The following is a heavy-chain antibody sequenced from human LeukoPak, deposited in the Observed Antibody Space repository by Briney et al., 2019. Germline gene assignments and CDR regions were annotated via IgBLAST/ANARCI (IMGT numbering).Heavy chain of an antibody. CDR2: ILPGGRES. D-gene: IGHD4-23*01. V-gene: IGHV3-7*01. Sequence: PGGSLRLSCVVSGYSFSSNMMTWVRQAPGKGLEWVATILPGGRESYRVDSVKGRFTVSRDNAKNSVYLQTNSLRAEDTAVYYCARDRSYVGFDYWGQGTLVTVSS. CDR1: GYSFSSNM. J-gene: IGHJ4*02. CDR3: ARDRSYVGFDY.